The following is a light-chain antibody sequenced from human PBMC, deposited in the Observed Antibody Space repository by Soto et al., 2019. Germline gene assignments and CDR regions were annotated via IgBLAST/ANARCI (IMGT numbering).Light chain of an antibody. J-gene: IGLJ3*02. Sequence: QSVLTQAPSASGTPGQRVTISCSGSSSNIGVNYVYWYQQVPGTAPKLLVFDDNQRPSGVPDRFSDSKSGTSAFLAISGLRSEDEADNYCAAWDNSLSGRVFGGVTKLTVL. V-gene: IGLV1-47*02. CDR1: SSNIGVNY. CDR3: AAWDNSLSGRV. CDR2: DDN.